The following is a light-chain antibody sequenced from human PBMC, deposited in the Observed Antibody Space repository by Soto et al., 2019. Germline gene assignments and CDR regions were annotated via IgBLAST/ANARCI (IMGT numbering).Light chain of an antibody. CDR1: RSVVGGYNY. CDR3: SSYTRSSSTLVV. CDR2: DVS. J-gene: IGLJ2*01. V-gene: IGLV2-14*01. Sequence: QSALTQPASVSGSPGQSITISCTGTRSVVGGYNYVSWYQQHPGKAPKLMIYDVSNRPSGISNRFSGSKSGNTASLTISGLQTEDEADYYCSSYTRSSSTLVVFGGGTKLTVL.